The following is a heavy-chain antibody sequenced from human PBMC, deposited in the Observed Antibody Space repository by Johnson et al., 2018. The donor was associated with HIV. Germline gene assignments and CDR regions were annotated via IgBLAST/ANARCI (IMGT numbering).Heavy chain of an antibody. D-gene: IGHD3-22*01. V-gene: IGHV3-23*04. CDR1: GFTFSSYA. CDR3: AKGIVVGVRAFDI. Sequence: VQLVESGGGLVQPGGSLRLSCAASGFTFSSYAMSWVRQAPGKGLEWVSAISGSGDSAYYADSVKGRFTISIDNSKNTLYLQMNSLRAEDTAVYYCAKGIVVGVRAFDIWGQGTMVTVSS. J-gene: IGHJ3*02. CDR2: ISGSGDSA.